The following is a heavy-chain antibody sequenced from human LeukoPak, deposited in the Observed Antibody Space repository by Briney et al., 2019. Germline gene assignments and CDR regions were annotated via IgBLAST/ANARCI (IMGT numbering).Heavy chain of an antibody. CDR3: ARAGPGSGWYFDY. CDR2: ISPYNGNT. CDR1: GYDFTSVG. D-gene: IGHD6-19*01. V-gene: IGHV1-18*01. Sequence: ASVKVSCKASGYDFTSVGITWVRRAPGQGLEWMGWISPYNGNTRYAQKFQGRGAMTTDTSTTTAYMELKGLRFNDTAVYYCARAGPGSGWYFDYWGQGTLVTVSS. J-gene: IGHJ4*02.